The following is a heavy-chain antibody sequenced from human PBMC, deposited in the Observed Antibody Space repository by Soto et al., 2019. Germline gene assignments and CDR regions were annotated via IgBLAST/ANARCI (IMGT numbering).Heavy chain of an antibody. D-gene: IGHD3-10*01. V-gene: IGHV4-61*08. CDR3: GGDGSGRPTTY. CDR1: GGSISSGGYS. J-gene: IGHJ4*02. Sequence: SETLSLTCAVSGGSISSGGYSWSWIRQPPGKGLEWIGFFYNSGTTNYNPSLKSRVTISVDTSKNQFSLRLSSLTAADTAVYYCGGDGSGRPTTYWGQGILVTVS. CDR2: FYNSGTT.